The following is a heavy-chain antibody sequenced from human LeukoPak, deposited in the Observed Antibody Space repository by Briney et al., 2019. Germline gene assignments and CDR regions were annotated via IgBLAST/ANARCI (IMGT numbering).Heavy chain of an antibody. CDR1: GGSFSGYY. CDR2: INHSGST. V-gene: IGHV4-34*01. Sequence: SETLSLTCAVYGGSFSGYYWNWIRQPPGKGLEWIGEINHSGSTNYNPSLKSRVTISVDTSKNQFSLKLSSVTAADTAVYYCARGEQLFDYWGQGTLVTVSS. D-gene: IGHD6-13*01. J-gene: IGHJ4*02. CDR3: ARGEQLFDY.